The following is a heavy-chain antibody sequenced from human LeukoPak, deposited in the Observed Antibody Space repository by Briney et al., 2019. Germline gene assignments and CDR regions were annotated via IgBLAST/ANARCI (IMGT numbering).Heavy chain of an antibody. D-gene: IGHD6-13*01. V-gene: IGHV3-30-3*01. CDR1: GFTFSSYA. CDR3: AREGSSWYGGYYYYGMDV. Sequence: PGRSLRLSCAASGFTFSSYAMPWVRQAPGKGLEWVAVISYDGSNKYYADSVKGRFTISRDNSKNTLYLQMNSLRAEDTAVYYCAREGSSWYGGYYYYGMDVWGQGTTVTVSS. J-gene: IGHJ6*02. CDR2: ISYDGSNK.